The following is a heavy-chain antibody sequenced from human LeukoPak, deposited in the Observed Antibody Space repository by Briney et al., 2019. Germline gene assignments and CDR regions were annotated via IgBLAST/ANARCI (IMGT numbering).Heavy chain of an antibody. CDR3: ACHQLLWFGELLPTSLDY. D-gene: IGHD3-10*01. Sequence: PSETLSLTCTVSGNSISSGYYWGWIRQPPGKGLEWIGNIHHSGSTYYKPSLKSRVTISVDTSKNQFSLKLSSVTAADTAVYYCACHQLLWFGELLPTSLDYWGQGTLVTVSS. J-gene: IGHJ4*02. CDR2: IHHSGST. CDR1: GNSISSGYY. V-gene: IGHV4-38-2*02.